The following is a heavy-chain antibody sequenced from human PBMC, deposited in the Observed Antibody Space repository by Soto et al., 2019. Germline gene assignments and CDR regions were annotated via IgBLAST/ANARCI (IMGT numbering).Heavy chain of an antibody. CDR1: GYSFTSYW. CDR2: IYPGDSDT. CDR3: ASRGDVPELDHYYYYMDV. Sequence: GESLKISCKGSGYSFTSYWIGWVRQMPGKGLEWMGIIYPGDSDTRYSPSFQGQVTISADKSISTAYLQWSSLKASDTAMYYCASRGDVPELDHYYYYMDVWGKGTTVTVSS. V-gene: IGHV5-51*01. D-gene: IGHD1-7*01. J-gene: IGHJ6*03.